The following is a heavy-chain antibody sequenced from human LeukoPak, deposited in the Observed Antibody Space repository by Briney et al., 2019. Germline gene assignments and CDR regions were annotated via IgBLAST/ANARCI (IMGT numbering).Heavy chain of an antibody. J-gene: IGHJ5*02. CDR2: INHSGST. V-gene: IGHV4-34*01. CDR3: ARGYSSSRRFDVVFGRFDP. CDR1: GGSFSGYY. Sequence: PSETLSLTCAVYGGSFSGYYWSWIRQPPGKGLEWIGEINHSGSTNYNPSLKSRVTISVDTSKNQFSLKLSSVTAADTAVYYCARGYSSSRRFDVVFGRFDPWGQGTLVTVSS. D-gene: IGHD6-13*01.